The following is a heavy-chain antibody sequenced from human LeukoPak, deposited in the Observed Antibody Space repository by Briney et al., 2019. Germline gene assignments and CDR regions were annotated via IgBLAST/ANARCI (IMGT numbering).Heavy chain of an antibody. CDR3: AREIGPRQLHLWGSAFDY. V-gene: IGHV3-23*01. D-gene: IGHD5-18*01. CDR2: IVPSGGTT. J-gene: IGHJ4*02. CDR1: GFTFSSYG. Sequence: GGSLRLSCAASGFTFSSYGMNWVRQAPGKGLEWVSGIVPSGGTTYYADSVKGRFTVSRDNSKNTLYLQMNSLRAEDTAVYYCAREIGPRQLHLWGSAFDYWGQGTLVTVSS.